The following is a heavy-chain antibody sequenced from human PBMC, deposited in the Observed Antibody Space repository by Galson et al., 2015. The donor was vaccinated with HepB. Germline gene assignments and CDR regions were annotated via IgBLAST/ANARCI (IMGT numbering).Heavy chain of an antibody. CDR1: GFTFSSYS. CDR2: ISSSSSYI. Sequence: SLRLSCAASGFTFSSYSMNWVRQAPGKGLEWVSSISSSSSYIYYADSVKGRFTISRDNAKNSLYLQMNSLRAEDTAVYYCATRPAIAVAENYWGQGTLVTVSS. V-gene: IGHV3-21*01. D-gene: IGHD6-19*01. CDR3: ATRPAIAVAENY. J-gene: IGHJ4*02.